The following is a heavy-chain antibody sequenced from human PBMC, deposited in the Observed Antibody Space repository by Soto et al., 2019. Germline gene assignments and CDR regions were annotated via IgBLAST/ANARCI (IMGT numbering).Heavy chain of an antibody. Sequence: QAQVVQSGAEVRKPGSSVKLSCKASEGTFNSYAIAWVRQAPGQGLEWMGGIIPYYNTLNYAQKFQDRVTITADDSTNTVYMKLSSLRSDDTAVYFCASGASRWYPYFIDSWAQGTLVTVSS. D-gene: IGHD6-13*01. CDR2: IIPYYNTL. CDR1: EGTFNSYA. CDR3: ASGASRWYPYFIDS. V-gene: IGHV1-69*01. J-gene: IGHJ4*02.